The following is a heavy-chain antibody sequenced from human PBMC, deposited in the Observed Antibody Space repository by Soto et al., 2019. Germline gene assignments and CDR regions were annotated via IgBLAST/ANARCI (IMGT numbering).Heavy chain of an antibody. CDR2: IKKDGSDK. Sequence: EVQLVESGGGLVQPGGSLRLSCAVSGFTFSDYWMTWARQAPGKGLEWVANIKKDGSDKYYVDSVKGRFTISRDNAENSLLLQMNYLGVDDTAVYYCARTGTTHSWGQGTLVTVSS. V-gene: IGHV3-7*05. CDR3: ARTGTTHS. J-gene: IGHJ4*02. CDR1: GFTFSDYW. D-gene: IGHD1-1*01.